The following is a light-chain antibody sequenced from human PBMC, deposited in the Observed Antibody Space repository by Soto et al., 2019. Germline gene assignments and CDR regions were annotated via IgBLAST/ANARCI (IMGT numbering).Light chain of an antibody. J-gene: IGKJ1*01. CDR3: QQYNNWPWT. V-gene: IGKV3-15*01. CDR1: QGVSSSY. CDR2: GAS. Sequence: EVGLAQSPGTLSLSTGERATLSCGASQGVSSSYLACYQQKPGQAPRLLIYGASTRATGIPARFSGSGSGTEFTLTISSLQSEDFAVYYCQQYNNWPWTFGQGTKV.